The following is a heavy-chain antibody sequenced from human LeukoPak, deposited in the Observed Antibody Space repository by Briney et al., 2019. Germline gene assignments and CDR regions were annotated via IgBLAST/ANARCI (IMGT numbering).Heavy chain of an antibody. Sequence: TGGSLRLSCAASGFTFSSYSMNWVRQAPGKGLEWVSSISSSSSYIYYADSVKGRFTISRDNSKNTLYLLMNSLRAEDTAVYYCAKGYTYSDYWGQGTLVTVSS. CDR2: ISSSSSYI. V-gene: IGHV3-21*04. CDR3: AKGYTYSDY. CDR1: GFTFSSYS. D-gene: IGHD5-12*01. J-gene: IGHJ4*02.